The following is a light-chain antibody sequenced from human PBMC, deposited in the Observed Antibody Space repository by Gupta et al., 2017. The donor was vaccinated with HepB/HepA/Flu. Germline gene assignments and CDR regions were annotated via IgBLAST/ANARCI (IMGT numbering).Light chain of an antibody. J-gene: IGLJ1*01. Sequence: QSALTQPASVSGSPGQSITISCTGTSSDVGGYNYVSWYQQHPGTAPKRMIYDVSNRPSGVSNRCSGYKSGTTAFLTISGHQAEDDAYYYCSSYTRSSTEVFGTGTKVTVL. CDR2: DVS. CDR1: SSDVGGYNY. CDR3: SSYTRSSTEV. V-gene: IGLV2-14*03.